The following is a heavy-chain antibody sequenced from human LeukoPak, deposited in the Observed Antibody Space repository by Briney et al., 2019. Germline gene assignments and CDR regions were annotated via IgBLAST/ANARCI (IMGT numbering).Heavy chain of an antibody. Sequence: GGSLRLSCAAPEFTVNTNYMTWVRQAPGKGLEWVSVIYSGGDTYYADSVKGRFLISRDNSKNTLYLQMNSLRADDTALYYCARTSWEMFGLDYWGQGALVTVSS. D-gene: IGHD3-10*02. CDR2: IYSGGDT. J-gene: IGHJ4*02. CDR1: EFTVNTNY. CDR3: ARTSWEMFGLDY. V-gene: IGHV3-53*01.